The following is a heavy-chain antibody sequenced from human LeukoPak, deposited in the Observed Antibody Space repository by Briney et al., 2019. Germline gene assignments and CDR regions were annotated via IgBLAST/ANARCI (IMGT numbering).Heavy chain of an antibody. CDR1: GYSFTSYW. CDR2: IYPGDSDT. D-gene: IGHD3-10*01. Sequence: GASLQISSYGSGYSFTSYWSGWVRQMPGKGLEWMGIIYPGDSDTRYSPSFQGQVTISADKSISTAYLQWSSLKASDTAMYYCARHYYGSGSSEVIDYWGQGTLVTVSA. CDR3: ARHYYGSGSSEVIDY. J-gene: IGHJ4*02. V-gene: IGHV5-51*01.